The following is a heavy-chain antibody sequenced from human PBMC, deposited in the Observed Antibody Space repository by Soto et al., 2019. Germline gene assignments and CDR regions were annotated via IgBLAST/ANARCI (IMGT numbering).Heavy chain of an antibody. D-gene: IGHD3-3*01. CDR3: AREYYDFWSGYYPSGMDV. CDR2: TYYRSKWYN. V-gene: IGHV6-1*01. Sequence: SQTLPLSCALSGDSVSSNSAAWNWIRQSPSRGLEWLGRTYYRSKWYNDYAVSVKSRITINPDTSKNQFSLQLNSVTPEDTAVYYCAREYYDFWSGYYPSGMDVWGQGTTVTVSS. CDR1: GDSVSSNSAA. J-gene: IGHJ6*02.